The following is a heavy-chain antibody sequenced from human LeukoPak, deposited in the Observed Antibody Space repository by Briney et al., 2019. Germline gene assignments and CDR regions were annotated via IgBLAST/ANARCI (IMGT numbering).Heavy chain of an antibody. CDR2: ISSSGSTI. D-gene: IGHD3-22*01. CDR3: ARGNMIVVAFDAFDI. J-gene: IGHJ3*02. CDR1: GFTFSDSC. Sequence: GGSLRLSCAASGFTFSDSCMSWVRQAAGKGLEWVSYISSSGSTIYYAVSVKGQFTISRDSAKNSLYLQINSLRAENTAVYYCARGNMIVVAFDAFDIWGQGTMVTVSS. V-gene: IGHV3-11*01.